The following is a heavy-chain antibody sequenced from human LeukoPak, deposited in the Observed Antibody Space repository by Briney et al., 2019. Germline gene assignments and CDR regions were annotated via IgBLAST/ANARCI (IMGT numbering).Heavy chain of an antibody. CDR3: AKGPSSYDILSGYYVGRDY. CDR1: GFTFSSYW. Sequence: GGSLRLSCAASGFTFSSYWMHWVRQAPGKGLVWVSAISGSGGSTYYAGSVKGRFTISRDNSKNTLYLQMNSLRAEDTAVYYCAKGPSSYDILSGYYVGRDYWGQGTLVTVSS. CDR2: ISGSGGST. V-gene: IGHV3-23*01. J-gene: IGHJ4*02. D-gene: IGHD3-9*01.